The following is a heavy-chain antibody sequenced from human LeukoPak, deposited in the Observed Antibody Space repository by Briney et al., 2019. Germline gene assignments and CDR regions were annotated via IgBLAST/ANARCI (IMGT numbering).Heavy chain of an antibody. CDR2: INHSGST. CDR3: ARASGAAGTFHYFDY. D-gene: IGHD6-13*01. V-gene: IGHV4-34*01. J-gene: IGHJ4*02. Sequence: SETLSLTCAVYGGSFSGYYWSWIRQRPGKGLECVGEINHSGSTNYNPSLKSRVTISVDTSKNQFSLKLSSVTAADTAMYHCARASGAAGTFHYFDYWGQGTLVTVSS. CDR1: GGSFSGYY.